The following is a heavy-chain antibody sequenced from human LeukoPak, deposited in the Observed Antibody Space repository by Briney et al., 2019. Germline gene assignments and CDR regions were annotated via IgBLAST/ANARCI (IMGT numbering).Heavy chain of an antibody. CDR1: GFDFSSSG. CDR2: IWSAGSKT. CDR3: AKVIGYYDSSGYLDY. D-gene: IGHD3-22*01. J-gene: IGHJ4*02. Sequence: PGGSLRLSCEASGFDFSSSGMHWVRQDPVKGLEWVAVIWSAGSKTYYADSVKGRFTISRDNSKNTLYLQMNSLRAEDTAVYYCAKVIGYYDSSGYLDYWGQGTLVTVSS. V-gene: IGHV3-30*02.